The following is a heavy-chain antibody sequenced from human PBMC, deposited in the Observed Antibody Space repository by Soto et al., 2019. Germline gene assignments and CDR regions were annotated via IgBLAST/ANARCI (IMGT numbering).Heavy chain of an antibody. CDR2: ISGSGGST. CDR1: GFTFSSYA. J-gene: IGHJ4*02. Sequence: EVQLLESGGGLVQPGGSLRLSCAASGFTFSSYAMSWVRQAPGKGLEWVSAISGSGGSTYYADSVKGRFTISRDNSKNTLYLQMNSLRAEDTAVYYCAKLDIVVLPAGQEGDYWGQGTLVTVSS. V-gene: IGHV3-23*01. CDR3: AKLDIVVLPAGQEGDY. D-gene: IGHD2-2*01.